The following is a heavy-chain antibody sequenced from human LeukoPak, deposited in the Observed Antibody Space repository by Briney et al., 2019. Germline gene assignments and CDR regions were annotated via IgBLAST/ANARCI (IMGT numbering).Heavy chain of an antibody. D-gene: IGHD6-19*01. Sequence: PGGSLRLSCAASGFTFSSYSMNWVRQAPGKGLEWVSYISSGSSTIYYADSVKGRFTISRDNAKNSLYLQMNSLRAEDTAVYYCARDQDSSGWYRFFVPNLDYWGQGTLVTVSS. CDR3: ARDQDSSGWYRFFVPNLDY. CDR1: GFTFSSYS. CDR2: ISSGSSTI. J-gene: IGHJ4*02. V-gene: IGHV3-48*01.